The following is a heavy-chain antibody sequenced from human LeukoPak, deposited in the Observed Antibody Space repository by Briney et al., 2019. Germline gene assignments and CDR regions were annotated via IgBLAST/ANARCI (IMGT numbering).Heavy chain of an antibody. D-gene: IGHD1-26*01. CDR3: AREVRGIFDY. V-gene: IGHV3-30*04. CDR1: GFTFSSYA. J-gene: IGHJ4*02. CDR2: ISYDGSNK. Sequence: GRSLRLSWAASGFTFSSYAMDWARQAPGKGLEWVAFISYDGSNKNYADSVKDRSTISRDNSKNTLYLQMNSLRGEDTCVYLCAREVRGIFDYWGQGTLGT.